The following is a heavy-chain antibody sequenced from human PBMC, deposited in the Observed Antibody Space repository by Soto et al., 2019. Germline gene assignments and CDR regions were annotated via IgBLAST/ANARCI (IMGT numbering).Heavy chain of an antibody. CDR2: IGTAGDT. D-gene: IGHD6-6*01. V-gene: IGHV3-13*01. CDR1: GFTFSSYD. J-gene: IGHJ6*03. Sequence: GGSLRLSCAASGFTFSSYDMHWVRQATGKGLEWVSAIGTAGDTYYPGSVKGRFTISRENAKNSLYLQMNSLRAGDTAVYYCARASRRSLAARPLYYYYYMDVWGKGTTVTVSS. CDR3: ARASRRSLAARPLYYYYYMDV.